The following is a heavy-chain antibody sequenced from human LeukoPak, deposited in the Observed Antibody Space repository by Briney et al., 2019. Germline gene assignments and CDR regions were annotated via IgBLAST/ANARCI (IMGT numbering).Heavy chain of an antibody. CDR2: INHSGST. CDR3: ASQGHHGKIVGTTLSYFYMDV. V-gene: IGHV4-34*01. Sequence: SETLSLTCAVYGGSFSGFYWSWIRQPPGKGLEWIGEINHSGSTNYNPSLKSRVTISVDTSKNQFSLKLSSVTAADTAFYYCASQGHHGKIVGTTLSYFYMDVWGKGTTVTVSS. D-gene: IGHD1-26*01. CDR1: GGSFSGFY. J-gene: IGHJ6*03.